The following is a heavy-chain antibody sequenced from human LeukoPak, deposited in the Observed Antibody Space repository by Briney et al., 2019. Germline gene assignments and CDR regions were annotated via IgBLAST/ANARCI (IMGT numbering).Heavy chain of an antibody. J-gene: IGHJ4*02. D-gene: IGHD2/OR15-2a*01. CDR1: GFTFGDYG. Sequence: GGSLSLSCTASGFTFGDYGMSWVRQAPGKGLEWVGFIRSKAYGGTTEYAASVKGRFTISKDDSKSIAYLQMNSLKTEDTAVYYCTRNLSTHDYWLQGTLVTVSS. V-gene: IGHV3-49*04. CDR2: IRSKAYGGTT. CDR3: TRNLSTHDY.